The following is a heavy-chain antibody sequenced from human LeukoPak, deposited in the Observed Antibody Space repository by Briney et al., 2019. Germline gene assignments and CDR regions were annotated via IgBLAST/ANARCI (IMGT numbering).Heavy chain of an antibody. CDR1: GFTFSSYS. Sequence: GGSLRLSCAASGFTFSSYSMNWVRQAPGKGLEWVSSISSSSSYIYYADSVKGRFTISRDNAKNSLYLQMNSLRAEDTAVYYCARDIFGSGSSEYYYYYGMDVWGQGTTVTVSS. J-gene: IGHJ6*02. CDR2: ISSSSSYI. V-gene: IGHV3-21*01. D-gene: IGHD3-10*01. CDR3: ARDIFGSGSSEYYYYYGMDV.